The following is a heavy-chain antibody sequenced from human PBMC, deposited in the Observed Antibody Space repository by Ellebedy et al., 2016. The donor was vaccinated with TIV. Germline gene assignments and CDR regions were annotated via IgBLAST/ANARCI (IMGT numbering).Heavy chain of an antibody. CDR1: GYTFTSYG. D-gene: IGHD6-13*01. Sequence: AASVKVSCKASGYTFTSYGISWVRQAPGQGLEWMGWINPNSGGTNYAQKFQGWVTMTRDTSISPAYMELSRLRSDDAAVYYCARQGGGSTWSSPVDYWGQGTLVTVSS. V-gene: IGHV1-2*04. CDR2: INPNSGGT. CDR3: ARQGGGSTWSSPVDY. J-gene: IGHJ4*02.